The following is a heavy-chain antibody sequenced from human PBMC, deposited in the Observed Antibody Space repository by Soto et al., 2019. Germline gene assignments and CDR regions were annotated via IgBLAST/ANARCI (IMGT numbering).Heavy chain of an antibody. CDR2: INPSGGST. CDR1: GCTCISFY. Sequence: PSVKDPCRAAGCTCISFYMHWVVQATGQGLEWMGIINPSGGSTSYAQKFQGRVTMTRDTSTSTVYMELSSLRSEDTAVYYCATDQQLWSHDAFDIWGQGTMVTVSS. CDR3: ATDQQLWSHDAFDI. J-gene: IGHJ3*02. D-gene: IGHD5-18*01. V-gene: IGHV1-46*01.